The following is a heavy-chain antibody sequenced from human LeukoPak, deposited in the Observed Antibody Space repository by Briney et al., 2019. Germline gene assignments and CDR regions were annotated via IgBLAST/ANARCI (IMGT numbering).Heavy chain of an antibody. CDR2: ISGSGGST. D-gene: IGHD6-13*01. CDR1: GFTFSSYA. CDR3: ARSQSSSLIDY. V-gene: IGHV3-23*01. J-gene: IGHJ4*02. Sequence: GGSLRLSCAASGFTFSSYAMSWVRQAPGEGLEWVSAISGSGGSTYYADSVKGRFTISRDNSKNTLYLQMNSLTVEDTAVYYCARSQSSSLIDYWGQGTLVTVSS.